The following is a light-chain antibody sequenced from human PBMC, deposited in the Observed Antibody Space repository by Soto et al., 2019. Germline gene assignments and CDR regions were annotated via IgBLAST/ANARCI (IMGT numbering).Light chain of an antibody. J-gene: IGLJ7*01. CDR1: SSDVGSYNL. Sequence: QSVLTQPASVSGSPGPSITISCTGTSSDVGSYNLVSWYQQHPGKAPKLMIYEGSKRPSGVSNRFSGSKSGNTASLTISGLQAEDEADYYCCSYAGLGAVFGGGTQLTVL. CDR3: CSYAGLGAV. CDR2: EGS. V-gene: IGLV2-23*01.